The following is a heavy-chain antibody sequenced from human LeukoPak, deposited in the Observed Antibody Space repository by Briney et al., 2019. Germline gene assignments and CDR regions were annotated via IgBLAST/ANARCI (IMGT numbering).Heavy chain of an antibody. CDR3: ARYGTTCYAIDS. V-gene: IGHV4-59*08. J-gene: IGHJ4*02. D-gene: IGHD1-14*01. Sequence: SETLSLTCTVSGASMTSYHWFWIRQPPGKGLEWIGHIFYTGSTTYNPSLKSRLTISIDTSKNQFSLRLTSVTAADTAMYYCARYGTTCYAIDSWGQGTLVTVSS. CDR1: GASMTSYH. CDR2: IFYTGST.